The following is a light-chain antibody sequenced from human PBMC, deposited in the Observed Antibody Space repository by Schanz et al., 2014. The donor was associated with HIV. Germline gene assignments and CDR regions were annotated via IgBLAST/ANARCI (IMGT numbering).Light chain of an antibody. CDR1: QSVSSN. V-gene: IGKV3-20*01. Sequence: EIVMTQSPATLSVSPGERATLSCRASQSVSSNLAWYQQKRGQVPRLLIYSASRRANGIPDRFSGSGSGTDFTLTISRLEPEDFAVYYCQQYGSSPLTFGGGTKVEIK. J-gene: IGKJ4*01. CDR3: QQYGSSPLT. CDR2: SAS.